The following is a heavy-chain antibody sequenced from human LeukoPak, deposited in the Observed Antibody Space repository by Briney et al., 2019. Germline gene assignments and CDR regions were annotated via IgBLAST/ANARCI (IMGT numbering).Heavy chain of an antibody. CDR3: ARSAQLRYNFLDAFDI. V-gene: IGHV1-69*05. D-gene: IGHD2-2*02. Sequence: ASVKVSCKASGGTFSSYAISWVRQAPGQGLEWMGGIIPIFGTANYAQKFQGRVTITTDESTSTAYMELSSLRSEDTAVYYCARSAQLRYNFLDAFDIWGQGTMVTVSS. CDR1: GGTFSSYA. CDR2: IIPIFGTA. J-gene: IGHJ3*02.